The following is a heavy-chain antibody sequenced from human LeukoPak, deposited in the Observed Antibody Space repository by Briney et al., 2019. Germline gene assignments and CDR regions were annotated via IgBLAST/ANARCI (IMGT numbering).Heavy chain of an antibody. V-gene: IGHV4-39*07. CDR3: AAMYTSSHS. J-gene: IGHJ5*02. D-gene: IGHD2-8*01. CDR2: WSDSGST. CDR1: GGSISSYY. Sequence: PSETLSLTCTVSGGSISSYYWGWIRQTPGKGLEWIASWSDSGSTYYNASLRSRLIISVDTSKNQFSLKVISVTAADTAVYYCAAMYTSSHSWGQGTLVTVSS.